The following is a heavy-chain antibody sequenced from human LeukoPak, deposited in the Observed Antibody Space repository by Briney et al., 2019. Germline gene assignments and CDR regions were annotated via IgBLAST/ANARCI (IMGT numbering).Heavy chain of an antibody. CDR2: IYYSGST. CDR1: GGSISGGGYY. CDR3: ARGAYCGGDCYSRAEYFQH. V-gene: IGHV4-31*03. Sequence: SETLSLTCTVSGGSISGGGYYWSWIRQLPGKGLEWIGYIYYSGSTYYNPSLSSRTTVSVDTSKNQFSMKLSSVTAADTAVYYCARGAYCGGDCYSRAEYFQHWGQGTLVSVSS. J-gene: IGHJ1*01. D-gene: IGHD2-21*02.